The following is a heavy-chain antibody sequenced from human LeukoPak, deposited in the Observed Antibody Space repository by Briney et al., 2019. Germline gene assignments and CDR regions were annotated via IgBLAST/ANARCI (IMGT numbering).Heavy chain of an antibody. CDR1: GFTFSSYE. J-gene: IGHJ4*02. V-gene: IGHV3-48*03. CDR2: ISSSGSTI. CDR3: ARGPYYYDSSGYYYVGFDY. Sequence: GGSLRLSCAASGFTFSSYEMNWVRQAPGKGLEGVSYISSSGSTIYYADSVKGRFTISRDNAKNSLYLQMNSLRAEDTAVYYCARGPYYYDSSGYYYVGFDYWGQGTLVTVSS. D-gene: IGHD3-22*01.